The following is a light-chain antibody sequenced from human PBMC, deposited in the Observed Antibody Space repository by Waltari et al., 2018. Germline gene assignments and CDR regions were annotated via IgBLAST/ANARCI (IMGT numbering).Light chain of an antibody. CDR1: QSVSSTY. CDR2: GAS. V-gene: IGKV3-20*01. CDR3: QHYVSSLSWT. Sequence: EFVLTQSPGTLSLSPGERAPLPSRASQSVSSTYLAWYQQKPGQAPRLLIYGASSRATGIPDRFSGSGSGTDFTLTISRLEPEDFGVYYCQHYVSSLSWTFGQGTKVEVK. J-gene: IGKJ1*01.